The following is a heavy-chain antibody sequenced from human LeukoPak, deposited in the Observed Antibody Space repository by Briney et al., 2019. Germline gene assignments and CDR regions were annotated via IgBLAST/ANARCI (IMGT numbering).Heavy chain of an antibody. CDR1: GFTFSTYE. V-gene: IGHV3-48*03. J-gene: IGHJ6*02. D-gene: IGHD3-3*01. CDR2: ISVSGGTI. Sequence: GGSLRLSCAAAGFTFSTYEMNWVRQAPGKGLEWVSYISVSGGTIKYADSVKGRFTISRDNAKNSLYLQLNSLRAEDTAVYYCARGDGGYYYGMDVWGQGTTVTVSS. CDR3: ARGDGGYYYGMDV.